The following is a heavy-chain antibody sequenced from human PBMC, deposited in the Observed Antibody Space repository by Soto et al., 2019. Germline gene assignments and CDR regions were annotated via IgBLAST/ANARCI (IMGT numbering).Heavy chain of an antibody. D-gene: IGHD3-10*01. V-gene: IGHV3-30-3*01. Sequence: QVQLVESGGGVVQPGRSLTLSCAASGFTFSSYAMQWVRQAPGKGLEWVAVISYDGSNKYYADSVKGRFTISRDNSKNTLYLQMNSLRAEDTAVYYCASPDYGSGSYPDYWGQGTLVTVSS. J-gene: IGHJ4*02. CDR1: GFTFSSYA. CDR3: ASPDYGSGSYPDY. CDR2: ISYDGSNK.